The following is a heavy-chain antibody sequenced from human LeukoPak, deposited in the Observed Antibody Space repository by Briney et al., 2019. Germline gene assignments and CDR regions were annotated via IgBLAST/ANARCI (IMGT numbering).Heavy chain of an antibody. CDR3: ARGYCGTTSCPKAYYFDY. J-gene: IGHJ4*02. CDR2: ISSSSSYI. V-gene: IGHV3-21*01. CDR1: GFTFSSYS. Sequence: GGSLRLSCAASGFTFSSYSMNWVRQAPGKGLEWVSSISSSSSYIYYADSVKGRFTISRDNAKNTLYLQMNSLRAEDTAVYYCARGYCGTTSCPKAYYFDYWGQGTLVTVSS. D-gene: IGHD2-2*01.